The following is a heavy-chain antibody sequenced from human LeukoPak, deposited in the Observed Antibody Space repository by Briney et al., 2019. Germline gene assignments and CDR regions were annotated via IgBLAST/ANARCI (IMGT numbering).Heavy chain of an antibody. Sequence: ASVKVSCKASGYTFTSYAMHWVGQAPGQRLEWMGWINAGNGNTKYSQKFQGRVTITRDTSASTAYMELSSLRSEDTAVYYCARGIAVAGTAVNYFDYWGQGTLVTVSS. J-gene: IGHJ4*02. CDR1: GYTFTSYA. V-gene: IGHV1-3*01. CDR3: ARGIAVAGTAVNYFDY. D-gene: IGHD6-19*01. CDR2: INAGNGNT.